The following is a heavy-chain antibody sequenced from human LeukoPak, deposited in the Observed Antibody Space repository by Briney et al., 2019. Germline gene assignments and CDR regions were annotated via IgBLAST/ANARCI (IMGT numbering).Heavy chain of an antibody. CDR2: IYPGDSDT. Sequence: PGESLKISCKGSGYSFTSYWIGWVRRMLGKGLEWMGIIYPGDSDTRYSPSFQGQVTISADKSISTAYLQWSSLKASDTAMYYCASQNYDFWSGYYPDAFDIWGQGTMVTVSS. CDR1: GYSFTSYW. J-gene: IGHJ3*02. V-gene: IGHV5-51*01. CDR3: ASQNYDFWSGYYPDAFDI. D-gene: IGHD3-3*01.